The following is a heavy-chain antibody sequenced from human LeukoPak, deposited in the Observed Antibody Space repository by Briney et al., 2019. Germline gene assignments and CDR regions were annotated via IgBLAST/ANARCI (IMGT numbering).Heavy chain of an antibody. J-gene: IGHJ5*02. Sequence: PGGSLRLSCAASGFTFSIYAMSWVRQAPGKGLEWVSAISGSGGSTYYADSVKGRFTISRDNSKNTLYLQMSSLRAEDTALYSCAKCARTREGGSGWCNWFDTWGQGTLVTVSS. D-gene: IGHD3-3*01. CDR2: ISGSGGST. CDR3: AKCARTREGGSGWCNWFDT. CDR1: GFTFSIYA. V-gene: IGHV3-23*01.